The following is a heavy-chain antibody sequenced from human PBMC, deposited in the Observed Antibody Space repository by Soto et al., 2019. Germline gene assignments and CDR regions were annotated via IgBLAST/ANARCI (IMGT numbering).Heavy chain of an antibody. D-gene: IGHD1-26*01. V-gene: IGHV4-31*03. J-gene: IGHJ4*02. CDR3: ARGVLH. CDR1: GGSFSSGGYS. CDR2: ISYSGST. Sequence: QVQLQESGPGLVKPSQTLSLTCTVSGGSFSSGGYSWSWIRQQPGKGLEWIGYISYSGSTYYNPSLKSGVTISVDTSKNQFSLKLSSVTAADTAVYYCARGVLHWGQGTLITVSS.